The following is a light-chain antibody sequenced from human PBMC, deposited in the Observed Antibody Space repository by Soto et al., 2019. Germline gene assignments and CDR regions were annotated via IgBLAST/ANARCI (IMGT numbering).Light chain of an antibody. CDR1: NSDIGNYDF. CDR3: ISYTSDDVRYV. V-gene: IGLV2-14*01. Sequence: QSVLTQPASVSGTPGQSITISCTGSNSDIGNYDFVSWYQHHPGRAPKLIVSEVSHRPSGVSNRFSGSKSGNTASLTISGLQSEDEADYYCISYTSDDVRYVFGTGTKVTVL. CDR2: EVS. J-gene: IGLJ1*01.